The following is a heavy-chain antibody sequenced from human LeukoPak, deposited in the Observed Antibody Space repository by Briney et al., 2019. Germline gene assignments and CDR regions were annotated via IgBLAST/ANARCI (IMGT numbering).Heavy chain of an antibody. D-gene: IGHD6-6*01. CDR3: ARGPNSNWSGLDF. V-gene: IGHV3-74*01. Sequence: LGGSLRLSCTASGFSFSGHWMHWARQLPGKGLVWVSRISPTGSTTSYADSVKGRFPVSRDNTKNTLYLQVNNLRAEDTAVYYCARGPNSNWSGLDFWGQGTLLTVSS. CDR1: GFSFSGHW. CDR2: ISPTGSTT. J-gene: IGHJ4*02.